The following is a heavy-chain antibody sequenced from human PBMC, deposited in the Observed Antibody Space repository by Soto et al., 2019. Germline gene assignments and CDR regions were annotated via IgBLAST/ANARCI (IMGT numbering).Heavy chain of an antibody. CDR2: ISHSDHST. Sequence: WSLRLSCAASGFPFSRCAMNWVRQAPGKGLEWVSTISHSDHSTYYADSVKGRFTVSRDNSENTLYLQMNGLRAEDTAIYYCAKRGGDSGWGDFDSWGQGILVTVSS. CDR1: GFPFSRCA. CDR3: AKRGGDSGWGDFDS. V-gene: IGHV3-23*01. J-gene: IGHJ4*02. D-gene: IGHD6-19*01.